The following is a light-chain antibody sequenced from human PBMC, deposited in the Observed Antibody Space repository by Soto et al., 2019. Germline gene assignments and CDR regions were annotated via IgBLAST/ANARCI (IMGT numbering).Light chain of an antibody. CDR1: SSDVGGYNY. J-gene: IGLJ2*01. V-gene: IGLV2-14*01. CDR3: SSYTPRSIVV. Sequence: QPVLTQPASVSGSPGQSITISCTGTSSDVGGYNYVSWYQQHPGKAPKLMIYEVSNRPSGVSNRFSGSKSGNTASLTISGLQAEDEADYYCSSYTPRSIVVFGGGTKLTVL. CDR2: EVS.